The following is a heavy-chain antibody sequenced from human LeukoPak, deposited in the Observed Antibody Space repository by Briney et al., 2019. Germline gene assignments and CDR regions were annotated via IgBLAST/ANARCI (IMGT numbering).Heavy chain of an antibody. CDR1: GFTFSSYA. CDR3: RQVHDTSGYYYHFDS. J-gene: IGHJ4*02. D-gene: IGHD3-22*01. Sequence: GGSLRLSCAASGFTFSSYAMSWVRQAPGKGLEWVSTLSGVGGGTNYGDSVKGRFTISRDNSKNTVYLQMNSLRAEDTAVYYCRQVHDTSGYYYHFDSWGQGTLVTVSS. CDR2: LSGVGGGT. V-gene: IGHV3-23*01.